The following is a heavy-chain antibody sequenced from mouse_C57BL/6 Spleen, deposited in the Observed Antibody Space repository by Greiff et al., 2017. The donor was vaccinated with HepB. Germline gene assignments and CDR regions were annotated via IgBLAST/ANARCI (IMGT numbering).Heavy chain of an antibody. D-gene: IGHD1-1*02. Sequence: QVQLQQSGAELVRPGASVKLSCKASGYTFTDYYINWVKQRPGQGLEWIARIYPGSGNTYYNEKFKGKATLTAEKSSSTAYMQLSSLTSEDSAVYFCARSGGYDAMDYWGQGTSVTVSS. CDR3: ARSGGYDAMDY. CDR2: IYPGSGNT. J-gene: IGHJ4*01. V-gene: IGHV1-76*01. CDR1: GYTFTDYY.